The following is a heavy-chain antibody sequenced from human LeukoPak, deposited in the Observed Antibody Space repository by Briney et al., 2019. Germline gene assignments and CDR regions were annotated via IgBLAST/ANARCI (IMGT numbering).Heavy chain of an antibody. D-gene: IGHD3-3*01. CDR2: IIPIFGTA. V-gene: IGHV1-69*05. Sequence: SVKVSCKASGGTFSSYAISWMRQAPGQGLEWMGGIIPIFGTANYAQKFQGRVTITTDESTSTAYMELSSLRSEDTAVYYCARSTYDFWSGYRPYNWFDPWGQGTLVTVSS. CDR3: ARSTYDFWSGYRPYNWFDP. CDR1: GGTFSSYA. J-gene: IGHJ5*02.